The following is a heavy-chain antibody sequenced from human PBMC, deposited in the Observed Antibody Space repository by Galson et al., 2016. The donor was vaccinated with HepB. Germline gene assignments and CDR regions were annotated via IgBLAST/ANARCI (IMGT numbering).Heavy chain of an antibody. D-gene: IGHD3-22*01. CDR2: ISSDGSNK. Sequence: SLRLSCAASGFSFSNCWMSWVRQAPGKGLEWVAVISSDGSNKYYVDSVKGRFNISRDNSKNTVYLQMNSLRVEDMAVYYCAKERTDSRQIIINMMLVDIWNYLDYWGQGTLVTVSS. CDR1: GFSFSNCW. CDR3: AKERTDSRQIIINMMLVDIWNYLDY. J-gene: IGHJ4*01. V-gene: IGHV3-30*18.